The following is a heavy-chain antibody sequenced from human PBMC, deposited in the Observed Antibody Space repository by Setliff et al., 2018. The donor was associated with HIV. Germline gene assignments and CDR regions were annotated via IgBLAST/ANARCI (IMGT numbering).Heavy chain of an antibody. Sequence: AASVKVSCKASGYTFTNYYMHWVRQAPGQGLGWMGWINPNSGGTNYAQKFQGRVTMTRDTSISTAYMELSRLRSDDTAVYYCARTLPQYTNLFDYWGQGTLVTVS. CDR1: GYTFTNYY. D-gene: IGHD5-18*01. CDR2: INPNSGGT. J-gene: IGHJ4*02. CDR3: ARTLPQYTNLFDY. V-gene: IGHV1-2*02.